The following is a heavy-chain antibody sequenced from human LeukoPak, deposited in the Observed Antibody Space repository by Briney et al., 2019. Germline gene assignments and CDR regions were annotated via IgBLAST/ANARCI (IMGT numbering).Heavy chain of an antibody. J-gene: IGHJ4*02. CDR1: GFTFSDYY. V-gene: IGHV3-11*01. CDR3: ARRAGAYSHPYDY. CDR2: ISSSGSPI. D-gene: IGHD4/OR15-4a*01. Sequence: PGGSLRLSCATSGFTFSDYYMSWIRQAPGKGLEWVSYISSSGSPIYYADSVKGRFTISRDNAKNSLFLQMNSLRAEDTAVYYCARRAGAYSHPYDYWGQGTLVTVSS.